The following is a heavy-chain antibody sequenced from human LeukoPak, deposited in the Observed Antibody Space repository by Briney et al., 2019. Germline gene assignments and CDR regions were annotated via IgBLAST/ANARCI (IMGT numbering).Heavy chain of an antibody. Sequence: ASVKVSCKASGYTFTRNFMHWVRQAPGHGLEWMGVFNPSGGSATYSQNFQGRVTMTRDTSTSTVYMEMSSLRSEDTAVYYCARESCSGGSCYYFDYWRQGTLVTVSS. J-gene: IGHJ4*02. CDR2: FNPSGGSA. CDR3: ARESCSGGSCYYFDY. V-gene: IGHV1-46*01. D-gene: IGHD2-15*01. CDR1: GYTFTRNF.